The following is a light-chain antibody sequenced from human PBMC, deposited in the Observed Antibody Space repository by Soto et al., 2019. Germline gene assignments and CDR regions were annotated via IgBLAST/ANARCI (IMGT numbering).Light chain of an antibody. Sequence: QSVLTQPASVSGSPGQSITISCTGTSIDVGGYNYVSWYQQHPGKAPKLMIYEVSNRPSGVSNRFSGSKSGNTASLTISGLQAEDETDYYCSSYTRSSSYVFXTGTKLTVL. CDR1: SIDVGGYNY. CDR3: SSYTRSSSYV. J-gene: IGLJ1*01. CDR2: EVS. V-gene: IGLV2-14*01.